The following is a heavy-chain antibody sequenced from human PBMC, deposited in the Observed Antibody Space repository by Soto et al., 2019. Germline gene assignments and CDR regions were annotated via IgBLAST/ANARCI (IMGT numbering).Heavy chain of an antibody. V-gene: IGHV4-59*01. D-gene: IGHD3-22*01. CDR1: GGSFSGYY. Sequence: PSETLSLTCAVYGGSFSGYYWSWIRQPPGKGLEWIGYVYYSGSTNYNPSLKSRVTMSVDTSKNQFSLKLSSVTAADTAVYYCARMGYYYDTSGYYFLFDFWGQGTLVTVSS. CDR3: ARMGYYYDTSGYYFLFDF. J-gene: IGHJ4*02. CDR2: VYYSGST.